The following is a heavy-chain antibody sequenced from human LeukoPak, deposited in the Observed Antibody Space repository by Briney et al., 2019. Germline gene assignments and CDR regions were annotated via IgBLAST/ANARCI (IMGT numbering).Heavy chain of an antibody. Sequence: SETLSLTCTVSGGSISTDYWSWIRQPPGKGLEWIGYIYYSGSTNYNPSLKSRVTISGDTSKNQFSLKLRSVTAADTAVYYCARTGRWLQLGFDYWGPGTLVTVSS. CDR3: ARTGRWLQLGFDY. J-gene: IGHJ4*02. V-gene: IGHV4-59*01. CDR1: GGSISTDY. CDR2: IYYSGST. D-gene: IGHD5-24*01.